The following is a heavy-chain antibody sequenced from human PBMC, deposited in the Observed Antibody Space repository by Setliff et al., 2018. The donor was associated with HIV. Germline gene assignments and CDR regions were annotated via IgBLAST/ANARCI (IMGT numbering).Heavy chain of an antibody. CDR2: FYTSGST. CDR1: GGSINTYY. V-gene: IGHV4-4*07. J-gene: IGHJ4*02. D-gene: IGHD1-26*01. Sequence: SETLSLTCTVSGGSINTYYWSWIRQPAGKGLEWIGRFYTSGSTNYNPSLKSRVTISVDTSKNWFSLKLASVTAADTAVYYCARYWGSYPEHFDYWGQGTLVTVS. CDR3: ARYWGSYPEHFDY.